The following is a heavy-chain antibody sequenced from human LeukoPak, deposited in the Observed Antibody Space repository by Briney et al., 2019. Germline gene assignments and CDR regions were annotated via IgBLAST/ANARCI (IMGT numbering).Heavy chain of an antibody. CDR3: ARDRRPSSWLGVGP. CDR1: GFTFDDYA. CDR2: ISWNSGSI. V-gene: IGHV3-9*01. D-gene: IGHD6-13*01. Sequence: GGSLRLSCAASGFTFDDYAMHWVRQAPGKGLEWVSGISWNSGSIGYADSVKGRFTISRDNAKNSLYLQMNSLRAGDTAVYYCARDRRPSSWLGVGPWGQGTLVTVSS. J-gene: IGHJ5*02.